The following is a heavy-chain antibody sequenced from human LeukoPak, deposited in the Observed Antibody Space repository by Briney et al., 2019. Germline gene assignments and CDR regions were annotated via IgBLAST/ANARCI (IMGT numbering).Heavy chain of an antibody. D-gene: IGHD3-3*01. J-gene: IGHJ4*02. CDR2: INHSGST. CDR3: ARGHAFWSGSYFDY. Sequence: ASETLSLTCAVYGGSFSGYYWSWIRQPPGKGLKWIGEINHSGSTNYNPSLKSRVTISVDTSKNQFSLKLSSVTAADTAVYYCARGHAFWSGSYFDYWGQGTLVTVSS. CDR1: GGSFSGYY. V-gene: IGHV4-34*01.